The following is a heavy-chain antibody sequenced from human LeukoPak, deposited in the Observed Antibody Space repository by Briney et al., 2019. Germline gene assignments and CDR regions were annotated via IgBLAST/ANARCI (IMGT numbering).Heavy chain of an antibody. V-gene: IGHV1-2*06. Sequence: ASVKVSCKASGGTFSSYDISWVRQAPGQGLEWMGRINPNSGGTNYAQKFQGRVTMTRDTSISTAYMELSRLRSDDTAVYYCARRSAAGYYYYGMDVWGQGTTVTVSS. CDR1: GGTFSSYD. CDR3: ARRSAAGYYYYGMDV. J-gene: IGHJ6*02. D-gene: IGHD6-13*01. CDR2: INPNSGGT.